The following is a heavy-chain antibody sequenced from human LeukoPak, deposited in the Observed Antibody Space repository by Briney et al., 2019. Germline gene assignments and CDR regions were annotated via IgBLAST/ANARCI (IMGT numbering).Heavy chain of an antibody. D-gene: IGHD3-22*01. CDR3: AKEGDYYDSSGHTGYYGMDV. CDR2: ISGSGGST. V-gene: IGHV3-23*01. CDR1: GFTFSSYA. J-gene: IGHJ6*02. Sequence: GGSLRLSCAASGFTFSSYAMSWVRQAPGKGLEWVSAISGSGGSTYYADSVKGRFIISRDNSKNTLYLQMNSLRAEDTAVYYCAKEGDYYDSSGHTGYYGMDVWGQGTTVTVSS.